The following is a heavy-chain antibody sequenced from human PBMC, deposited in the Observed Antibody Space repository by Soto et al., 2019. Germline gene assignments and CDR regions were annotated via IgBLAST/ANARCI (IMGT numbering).Heavy chain of an antibody. J-gene: IGHJ4*02. Sequence: QVQLVQSGAEVKKTGSSVKVSCKASGGTFSSYTISWVRQAPGQGLEWMGRITPILATPNYAQKFQGRVTXTXHIXTSTAYMELSSLRSEDTAVYYCAYRVVTRGWYFDYWGQGTLVTVSS. CDR1: GGTFSSYT. V-gene: IGHV1-69*08. CDR3: AYRVVTRGWYFDY. CDR2: ITPILATP. D-gene: IGHD2-15*01.